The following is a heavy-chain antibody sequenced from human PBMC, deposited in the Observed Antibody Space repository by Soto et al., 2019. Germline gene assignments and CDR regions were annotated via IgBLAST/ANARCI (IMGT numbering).Heavy chain of an antibody. Sequence: VVSLRISWKGSGYKFISYWSGWVRQMPGKGLEWMGIIYPGDSDTRYSPSFQGQVTISADKSISTAYLQWSSLKASDTAMYYCARTAVNYGDYELGYWGQGTLVTVSS. CDR3: ARTAVNYGDYELGY. V-gene: IGHV5-51*01. CDR1: GYKFISYW. J-gene: IGHJ4*02. CDR2: IYPGDSDT. D-gene: IGHD4-17*01.